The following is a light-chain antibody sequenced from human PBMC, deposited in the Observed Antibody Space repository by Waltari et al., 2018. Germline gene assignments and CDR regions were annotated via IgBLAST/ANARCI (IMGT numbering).Light chain of an antibody. V-gene: IGLV2-14*03. CDR1: SSDVGGYNY. CDR2: DVS. CDR3: SSYTSSTTLV. Sequence: QPALTQPASVSGSPGQSITIPCTGTSSDVGGYNYVSWYQQHPGKAPKLMIYDVSNRPSGISNRFSGSKSGNTASLTISGLQPEDEADYYCSSYTSSTTLVFGGGTKLTVL. J-gene: IGLJ2*01.